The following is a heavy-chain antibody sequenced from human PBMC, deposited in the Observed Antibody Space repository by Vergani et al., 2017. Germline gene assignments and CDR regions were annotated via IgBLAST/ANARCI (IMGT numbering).Heavy chain of an antibody. J-gene: IGHJ3*02. CDR3: ARDLYSGCYYGDDAFYR. Sequence: QVQLVESGGGLVKPGGSLRLSCAAPGFTFSDYYMSWIRQAPGKGLEWVSYISSSSSYTNYADSVKGRFTISRDNAKNSLYLQMNSLRAEDTAVYYCARDLYSGCYYGDDAFYRWGQVTVVTVSA. CDR1: GFTFSDYY. CDR2: ISSSSSYT. V-gene: IGHV3-11*06. D-gene: IGHD1-26*01.